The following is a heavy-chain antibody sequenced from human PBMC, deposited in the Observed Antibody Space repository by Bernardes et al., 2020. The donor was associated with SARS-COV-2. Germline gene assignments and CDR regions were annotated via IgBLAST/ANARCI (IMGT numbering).Heavy chain of an antibody. V-gene: IGHV4-59*01. CDR3: ARTDYSNHYYYGMDV. CDR1: GCSISSYY. J-gene: IGHJ6*02. D-gene: IGHD4-4*01. CDR2: ITYSGST. Sequence: SETLSLTCTVSGCSISSYYWSWIRQPPGKGLEWIGYITYSGSTNYNPSLKSRVTITVDTSKNQFSLKLSSVTAADTAVYYCARTDYSNHYYYGMDVWGQGTTVTVSS.